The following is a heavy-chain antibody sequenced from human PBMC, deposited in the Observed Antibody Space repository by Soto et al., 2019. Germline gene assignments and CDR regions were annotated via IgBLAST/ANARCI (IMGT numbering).Heavy chain of an antibody. CDR3: ATAGNYRFDN. Sequence: HPGGSLRLSCAASGFTFSSYGMHWVRQAPGKGLEWVAGISYDGRNKNYADSVKGRFTISRDNAKNTLYLQMNILRVEDTAVYFCATAGNYRFDNWGLGTLVTSPQ. V-gene: IGHV3-30*03. CDR2: ISYDGRNK. D-gene: IGHD1-1*01. CDR1: GFTFSSYG. J-gene: IGHJ4*02.